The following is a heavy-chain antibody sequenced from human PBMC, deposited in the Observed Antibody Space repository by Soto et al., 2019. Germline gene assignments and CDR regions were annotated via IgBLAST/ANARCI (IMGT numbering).Heavy chain of an antibody. Sequence: QVQLVQSGGEVKKPGASVTVSCKASGYTFINYHTTGGRQAPGQGLEWLAWINTYNGMTDYAQRFQGRVTMTRDTSTSTAYMELRNLGSDDTAVYFCAKSPRGEMATDWGQGTLVTVSS. CDR1: GYTFINYH. J-gene: IGHJ4*02. CDR3: AKSPRGEMATD. V-gene: IGHV1-18*01. CDR2: INTYNGMT. D-gene: IGHD5-12*01.